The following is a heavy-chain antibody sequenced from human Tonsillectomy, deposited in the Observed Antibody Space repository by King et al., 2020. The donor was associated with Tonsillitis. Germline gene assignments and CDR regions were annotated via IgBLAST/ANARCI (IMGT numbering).Heavy chain of an antibody. CDR1: GGSISSYY. CDR3: ARHEHYSDSSRYYHESNAFHI. V-gene: IGHV4-59*08. D-gene: IGHD3-22*01. CDR2: IYYSGST. Sequence: VQLQESGPGLVKPSETLSLTCTVSGGSISSYYCSWIRQPPGKGLEWIGYIYYSGSTNYNPSLRSRVTISVDTSKNQFSLKLSSVPAADTAVHYCARHEHYSDSSRYYHESNAFHIWGQGTLVTVSS. J-gene: IGHJ3*02.